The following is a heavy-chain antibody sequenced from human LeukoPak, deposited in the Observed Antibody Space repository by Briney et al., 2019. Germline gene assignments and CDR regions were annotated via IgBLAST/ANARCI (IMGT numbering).Heavy chain of an antibody. J-gene: IGHJ4*02. CDR2: IYSGGST. D-gene: IGHD3/OR15-3a*01. Sequence: GGSLRLSCAVSGFTVSSNFMSWVRQAPGKELEWVSVIYSGGSTHYADSVKGRFTISRDNSKNTLFLQMNSLKAEDTAVYYCARADGTGGPYDYWGQGTLVTVSS. CDR3: ARADGTGGPYDY. V-gene: IGHV3-53*01. CDR1: GFTVSSNF.